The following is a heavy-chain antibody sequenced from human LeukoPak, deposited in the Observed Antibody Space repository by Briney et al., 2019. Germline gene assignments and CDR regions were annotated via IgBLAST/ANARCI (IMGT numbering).Heavy chain of an antibody. D-gene: IGHD2-15*01. CDR1: GFTFSTYG. CDR3: ARAYCGGGFCYSGFDF. Sequence: PGGSLRLSCAASGFTFSTYGMNWVRQAPGKGLEWVSYISSSTSTIYYAGSVKGRFTISRDNAKNSLYLQMNSLRDEDTAVYYCARAYCGGGFCYSGFDFWGQGTLVTVSS. CDR2: ISSSTSTI. V-gene: IGHV3-48*02. J-gene: IGHJ4*02.